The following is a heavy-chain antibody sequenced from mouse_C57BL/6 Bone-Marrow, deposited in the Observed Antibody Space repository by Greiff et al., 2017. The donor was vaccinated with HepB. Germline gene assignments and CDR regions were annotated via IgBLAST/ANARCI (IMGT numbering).Heavy chain of an antibody. J-gene: IGHJ1*03. Sequence: EVHLVASGGGLVQPGESLKLSCESTEYEFPSHDMSWVRKTPEKRLELVAAINSDGGSTYYPDTMERRFIISRDHTKKTLYLQMSSLRSEDTALYYCARRVGPSYWDIDVWGTGTTVTVSS. CDR2: INSDGGST. CDR1: EYEFPSHD. D-gene: IGHD4-1*01. V-gene: IGHV5-2*01. CDR3: ARRVGPSYWDIDV.